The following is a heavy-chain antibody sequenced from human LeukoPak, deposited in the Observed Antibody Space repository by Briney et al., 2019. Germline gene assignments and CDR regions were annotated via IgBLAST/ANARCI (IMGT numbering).Heavy chain of an antibody. CDR1: GYTFTGYY. J-gene: IGHJ4*02. CDR2: INPNSGGT. V-gene: IGHV1-2*02. CDR3: ARDLQSSSGYYYVVGY. Sequence: ASVKVSCKASGYTFTGYYMHWVRQAPGQGLEWMGWINPNSGGTNYAQKFQGRVTMTRDTSISTAYMELSRLRSDDTAVYYCARDLQSSSGYYYVVGYWGQGTQVTVSS. D-gene: IGHD3-22*01.